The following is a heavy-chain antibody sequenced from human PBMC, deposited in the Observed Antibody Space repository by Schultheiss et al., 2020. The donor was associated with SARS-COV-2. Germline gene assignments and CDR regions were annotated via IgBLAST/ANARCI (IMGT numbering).Heavy chain of an antibody. J-gene: IGHJ6*02. D-gene: IGHD2-2*01. CDR1: GGSISSGGYY. Sequence: SETLSLTCTVSGGSISSGGYYWSWIRQHPGKGLEWIGYIYYSGSTYYNPSLKSRVTISVDKSKNQFSLKLSSVTAADTAVYYCARDLTRYYGMDVWGQGTMVTVSS. CDR3: ARDLTRYYGMDV. V-gene: IGHV4-31*03. CDR2: IYYSGST.